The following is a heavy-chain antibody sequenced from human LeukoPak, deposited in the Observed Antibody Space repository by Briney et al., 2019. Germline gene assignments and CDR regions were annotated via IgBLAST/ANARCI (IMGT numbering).Heavy chain of an antibody. J-gene: IGHJ1*01. Sequence: SQTLSLTCTVSGGSISSGSYYWSWIRRPAGKGLEWNGRIYTSGSTNYNPSLKSRVTISVDTSKNQFSLKLSSVTAADTAVYYCARDSSGYSYFQHWGQGTLVTVSS. CDR3: ARDSSGYSYFQH. CDR1: GGSISSGSYY. V-gene: IGHV4-61*02. CDR2: IYTSGST. D-gene: IGHD3-22*01.